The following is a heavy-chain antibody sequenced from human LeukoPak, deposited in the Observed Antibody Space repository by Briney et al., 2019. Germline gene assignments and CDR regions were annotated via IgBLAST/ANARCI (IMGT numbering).Heavy chain of an antibody. D-gene: IGHD6-19*01. CDR3: ARDSSGWYSDY. V-gene: IGHV3-66*01. Sequence: GGSLRLSCAASEFSVGSNYMTWVRQAPGKGLEWVSLIYSGGSTYYADSVKGRFTISRDNAKNSLYLQMNSLRAEDTAVYYCARDSSGWYSDYWGQGTLVTVSS. J-gene: IGHJ4*02. CDR2: IYSGGST. CDR1: EFSVGSNY.